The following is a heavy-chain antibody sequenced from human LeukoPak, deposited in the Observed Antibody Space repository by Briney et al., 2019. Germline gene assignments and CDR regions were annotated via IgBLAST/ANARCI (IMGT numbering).Heavy chain of an antibody. J-gene: IGHJ4*02. CDR2: MNPKSGNT. V-gene: IGHV1-8*01. CDR1: GYTFTSYD. Sequence: GASVRVSCKASGYTFTSYDINWVRQATGQGLEWVGWMNPKSGNTGYAQKFQGRVTMTRSTSISTAYMELSSLRSEDTAVYYCARVTGAIDYWGQGTLVTVSS. CDR3: ARVTGAIDY. D-gene: IGHD4-11*01.